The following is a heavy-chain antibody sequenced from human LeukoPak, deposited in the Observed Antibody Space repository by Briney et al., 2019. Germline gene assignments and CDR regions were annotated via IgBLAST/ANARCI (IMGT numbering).Heavy chain of an antibody. CDR2: INHSGST. J-gene: IGHJ5*02. Sequence: SETLSLTCAVYGGSFSGYYWSWIRQPPGKGLEWIGEINHSGSTNYNPSLKSRVTISVDTSKNQFSLKLSSVTAADTAVYYCARFPRNSSPSWFDPWGQGTLVTVSS. D-gene: IGHD2/OR15-2a*01. CDR1: GGSFSGYY. V-gene: IGHV4-34*01. CDR3: ARFPRNSSPSWFDP.